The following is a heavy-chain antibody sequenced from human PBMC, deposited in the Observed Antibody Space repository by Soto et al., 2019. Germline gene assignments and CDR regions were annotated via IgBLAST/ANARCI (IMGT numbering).Heavy chain of an antibody. CDR2: ISYDGTDK. J-gene: IGHJ4*02. Sequence: QVHLVESGGGVVQPGRSLRLSCATSGFTFSSYGMHWVRQAPGKGLEWVTLISYDGTDKYYADFVQGRFTVSRDNSKDTLYLQMNSLRADDTAVYYCAKGGTMVATYFDYWGLGTVVTVSS. D-gene: IGHD3-10*01. CDR1: GFTFSSYG. CDR3: AKGGTMVATYFDY. V-gene: IGHV3-30*18.